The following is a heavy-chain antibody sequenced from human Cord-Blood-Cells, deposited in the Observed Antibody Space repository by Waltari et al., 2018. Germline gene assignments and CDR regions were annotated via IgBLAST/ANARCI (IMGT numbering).Heavy chain of an antibody. CDR2: SNHSGST. CDR1: GGSFSGYY. V-gene: IGHV4-34*01. J-gene: IGHJ3*02. Sequence: QVQLQQWGAGLLKPSETLSLTCAVYGGSFSGYYWSWIRQPPGKGLEWIGESNHSGSTNYNPSLKSRVTISVDTSKNQFSLKLSSVTAADTAVYYCARRRPLVVPAAKAFDIWGQGTMVTVSS. D-gene: IGHD2-2*01. CDR3: ARRRPLVVPAAKAFDI.